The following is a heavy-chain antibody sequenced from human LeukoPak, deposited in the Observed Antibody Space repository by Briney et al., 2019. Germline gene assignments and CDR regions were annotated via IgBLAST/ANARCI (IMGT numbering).Heavy chain of an antibody. CDR1: GGSISSYY. CDR2: IYYSGST. CDR3: ARGYYYDNSGYYFGYFDY. D-gene: IGHD3-22*01. J-gene: IGHJ4*02. V-gene: IGHV4-59*01. Sequence: SETLSLTCTVSGGSISSYYWSWIRQPPGKGLEWIGYIYYSGSTNYNPSLKSRVTISVDTSKNQFSLKLSSVTAADTAVYYCARGYYYDNSGYYFGYFDYWGQGTLVTVSS.